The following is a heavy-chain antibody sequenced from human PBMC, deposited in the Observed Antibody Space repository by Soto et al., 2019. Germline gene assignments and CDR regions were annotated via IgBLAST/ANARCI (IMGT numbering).Heavy chain of an antibody. CDR1: RFAFSKCA. J-gene: IGHJ6*02. CDR3: AKDRGDISMVTGHYSYGMDV. D-gene: IGHD5-18*01. V-gene: IGHV3-23*01. Sequence: GGSLRLSCAASRFAFSKCAMNWVRQAPGKGLEWVAAISGTGGTSYYADSVRGRFTISRDNSKNTLYLQMNSLRADDTAVYYCAKDRGDISMVTGHYSYGMDVWGQGTTVTVSS. CDR2: ISGTGGTS.